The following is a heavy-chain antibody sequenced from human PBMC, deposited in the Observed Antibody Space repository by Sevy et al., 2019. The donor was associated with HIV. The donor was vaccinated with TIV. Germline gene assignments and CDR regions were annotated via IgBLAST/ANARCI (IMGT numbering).Heavy chain of an antibody. CDR1: GFSFSDYR. CDR3: ARDCSSTSCLWGMDV. CDR2: ISYDGRNNK. D-gene: IGHD2-2*01. V-gene: IGHV3-30*03. J-gene: IGHJ6*02. Sequence: GESLKISCAASGFSFSDYRMHWVRQAPGKGLEWVAVISYDGRNNKYNADSVKGRFTISRDNAKNSLYLQMNSLRAEDTAVYYCARDCSSTSCLWGMDVWGQGTTVTVSS.